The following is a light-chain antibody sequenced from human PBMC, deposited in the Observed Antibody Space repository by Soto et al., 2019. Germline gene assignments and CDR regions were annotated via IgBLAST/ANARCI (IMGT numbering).Light chain of an antibody. CDR3: SSFAGNNNLV. Sequence: QSALTQPPSASGSPGQSVTISCTGTSSDVGVYNYVSWYQQHPGKAPKLMIYEVSKRPSGVPDRFSGSKSGNTASLTVSGLQAEDEADYCCSSFAGNNNLVFGGGTKVTV. J-gene: IGLJ2*01. CDR2: EVS. CDR1: SSDVGVYNY. V-gene: IGLV2-8*01.